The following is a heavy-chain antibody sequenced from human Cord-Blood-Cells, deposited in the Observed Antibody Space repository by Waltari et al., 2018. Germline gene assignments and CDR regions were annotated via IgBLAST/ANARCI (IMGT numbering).Heavy chain of an antibody. V-gene: IGHV4-34*01. Sequence: QVQLQQWGAGLLKPSETLSLTCAVYGGSFSGYYWSWIRQPPGKGLEWSGEINNSGSTNYNPSLKSRVTISVDTSKNQFSLKLSSVTAADTAVYYCASTKWELLLWGQGTLVTVSS. CDR1: GGSFSGYY. CDR2: INNSGST. CDR3: ASTKWELLL. D-gene: IGHD1-26*01. J-gene: IGHJ4*02.